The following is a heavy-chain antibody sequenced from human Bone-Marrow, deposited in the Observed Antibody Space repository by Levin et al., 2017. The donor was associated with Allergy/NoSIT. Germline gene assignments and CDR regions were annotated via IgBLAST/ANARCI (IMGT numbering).Heavy chain of an antibody. CDR3: AKSSVAATAGAGAIDY. CDR1: GFTFSGYG. CDR2: IINDGSKK. J-gene: IGHJ4*02. D-gene: IGHD6-19*01. V-gene: IGHV3-30*18. Sequence: PGGSLRLSCAASGFTFSGYGMHWVRQAPGMGLEWVAVIINDGSKKYYGDSLKGRFTISRDNSKNTVYLQMNSLRAEDTAVYYCAKSSVAATAGAGAIDYWGQGTLVTVSS.